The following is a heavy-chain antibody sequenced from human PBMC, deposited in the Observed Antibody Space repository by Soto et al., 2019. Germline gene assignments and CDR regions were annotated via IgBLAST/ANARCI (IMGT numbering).Heavy chain of an antibody. CDR2: IKSQIDGGRI. Sequence: PGGSLRLSCEVSGLTFAKVWMSWIRQAPGKGLEWVGRIKSQIDGGRIDYAAPVKDRFTISRDDSKNTLYLQMNSLKTEDKAVYYCTTSVTGPPRAIDYWGQGNLVTVSS. CDR1: GLTFAKVW. V-gene: IGHV3-15*01. CDR3: TTSVTGPPRAIDY. J-gene: IGHJ4*02. D-gene: IGHD1-20*01.